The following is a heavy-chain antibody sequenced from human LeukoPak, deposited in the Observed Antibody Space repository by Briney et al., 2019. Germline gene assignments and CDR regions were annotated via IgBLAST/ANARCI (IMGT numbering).Heavy chain of an antibody. J-gene: IGHJ6*03. V-gene: IGHV1-2*02. CDR3: ARDEIFRYYYMDV. Sequence: ASVKVSCKASGYTFTGYYMHWVRQAPGQGLEWMGWINPNSGGTNYAQKLQGRVTMTRDTSISTAYMELSRLRSDDTAVYYCARDEIFRYYYMDVWGKGTTVTVS. D-gene: IGHD3-9*01. CDR1: GYTFTGYY. CDR2: INPNSGGT.